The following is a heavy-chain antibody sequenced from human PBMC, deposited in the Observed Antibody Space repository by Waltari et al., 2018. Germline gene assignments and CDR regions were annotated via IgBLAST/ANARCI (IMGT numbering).Heavy chain of an antibody. CDR3: ARNRYSNYGFDP. V-gene: IGHV1-8*01. D-gene: IGHD4-4*01. J-gene: IGHJ5*02. CDR2: MNPNSGNT. CDR1: GYTFTIYD. Sequence: QVQLVQSGAEVKTPGASVKVSCKASGYTFTIYDINWVRQATGQGLEWMGWMNPNSGNTGYAQKFQGRVTMTRNTSISTAYMELSSLRSEDTAVYYCARNRYSNYGFDPWGQGTLVTVSS.